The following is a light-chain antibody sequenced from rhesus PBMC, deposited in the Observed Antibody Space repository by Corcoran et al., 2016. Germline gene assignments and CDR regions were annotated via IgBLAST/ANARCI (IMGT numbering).Light chain of an antibody. J-gene: IGKJ4*01. CDR2: KAY. CDR1: QSISNW. V-gene: IGKV1-22*01. Sequence: DIQMTQSPSSLSASVGDTVTITCRASQSISNWLDWYQQKPGKAPKLLIYKAYTLQSGVPSRFSGTGSGTDFTLTISSLQPEDCTTYYCLQYGSSPLTFGGGTKVELK. CDR3: LQYGSSPLT.